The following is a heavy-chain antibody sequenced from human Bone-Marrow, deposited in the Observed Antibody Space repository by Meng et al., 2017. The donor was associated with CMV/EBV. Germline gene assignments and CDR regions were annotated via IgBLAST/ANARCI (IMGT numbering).Heavy chain of an antibody. V-gene: IGHV1-69*10. CDR2: IIPILGIA. Sequence: SVKVSCKASGGSFSSYTINWVRQAPGQGLEWMGGIIPILGIAKYAQKFHGRVTITADKSTTTGYMEVSSLRSEDTAVYYCAREGSGQPYYYGMDVWGQGTTVTVSS. CDR3: AREGSGQPYYYGMDV. J-gene: IGHJ6*02. CDR1: GGSFSSYT. D-gene: IGHD6-13*01.